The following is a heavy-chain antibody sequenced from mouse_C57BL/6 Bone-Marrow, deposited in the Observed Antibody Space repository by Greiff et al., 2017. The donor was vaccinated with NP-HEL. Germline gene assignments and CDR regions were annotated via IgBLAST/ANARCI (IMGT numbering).Heavy chain of an antibody. CDR1: GYTFTSYW. V-gene: IGHV1-5*01. J-gene: IGHJ3*01. Sequence: VHVKQSGTVLARPGASVKMSCKTSGYTFTSYWMHWVKQRPGQGLEWIGAIYPGNSDTSYNQKFKGKAKLTAVTSASTAYMELSSLTNEDSAVYYCTKCYYGSSYAWFAYWGQGTLVTVSA. D-gene: IGHD1-1*01. CDR2: IYPGNSDT. CDR3: TKCYYGSSYAWFAY.